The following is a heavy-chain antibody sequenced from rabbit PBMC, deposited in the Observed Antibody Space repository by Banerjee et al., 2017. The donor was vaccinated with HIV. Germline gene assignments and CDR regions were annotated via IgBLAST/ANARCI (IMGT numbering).Heavy chain of an antibody. V-gene: IGHV1S45*01. Sequence: QEQLEESGGDLVKPEGSLTLTCTASGFSFSSSYWICWVRQAPGKGLEWIACIYGGSSGTTYYASWAKGRFTISKTSSTTVTLQMTSLTAADTATYFCARQSGGNVYTGYIDLWGPGTLVTVS. CDR3: ARQSGGNVYTGYIDL. J-gene: IGHJ6*01. CDR1: GFSFSSSYW. CDR2: IYGGSSGTT. D-gene: IGHD1-1*01.